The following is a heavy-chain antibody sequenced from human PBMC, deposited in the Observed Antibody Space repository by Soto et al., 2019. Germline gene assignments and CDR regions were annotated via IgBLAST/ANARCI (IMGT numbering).Heavy chain of an antibody. J-gene: IGHJ2*01. Sequence: QVQLQESGPGLVRASGTLSLTCAVSGDSISSNSWWSWVRQPPGKGLECVGEIYHSGTTNYNPSLKSRVTISGDKSKNQFSLNLNSVTGAGTAVYYCATGGSYCSTTGCLYWYLDLWVRGTLVSVSS. CDR3: ATGGSYCSTTGCLYWYLDL. D-gene: IGHD2-2*01. V-gene: IGHV4-4*02. CDR1: GDSISSNSW. CDR2: IYHSGTT.